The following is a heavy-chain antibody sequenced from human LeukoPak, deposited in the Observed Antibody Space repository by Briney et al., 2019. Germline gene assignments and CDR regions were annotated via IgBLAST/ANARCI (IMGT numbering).Heavy chain of an antibody. Sequence: SETLSLTCTVSSGSISSYYWSWIRQPPGKGLEWIGYIYYSGSTNYNPSLKSRVTISVDTSKNQFSLKLSSVTAADTAVYYCARGYYDILTGYYKGVRDYYYMDVWGKGTTVTISS. CDR2: IYYSGST. CDR1: SGSISSYY. V-gene: IGHV4-59*01. CDR3: ARGYYDILTGYYKGVRDYYYMDV. D-gene: IGHD3-9*01. J-gene: IGHJ6*03.